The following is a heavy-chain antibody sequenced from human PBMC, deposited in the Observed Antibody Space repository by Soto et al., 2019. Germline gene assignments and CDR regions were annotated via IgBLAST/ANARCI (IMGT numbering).Heavy chain of an antibody. J-gene: IGHJ3*02. D-gene: IGHD5-12*01. CDR3: ARHGLSGYDVNAFDI. V-gene: IGHV4-59*08. CDR1: GGSISSYY. Sequence: SETLSLTCTVSGGSISSYYWSWIRQPPGKGLEWIGYIYYSGSTNYNPSLKSRVTISVDTSKNQFSLKLSSVTAADTAVYYCARHGLSGYDVNAFDIWGQGTMVTVSS. CDR2: IYYSGST.